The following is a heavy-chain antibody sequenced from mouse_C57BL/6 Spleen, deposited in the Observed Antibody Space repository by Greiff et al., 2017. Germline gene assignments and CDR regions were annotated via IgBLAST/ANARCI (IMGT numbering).Heavy chain of an antibody. J-gene: IGHJ2*01. Sequence: LVESGPELVKPGASVKISCKASGYAFSSSWMNWVKQRPGKGLEWIGRIYPGDGDTNYNGKFKGKATLTADKSSSTAYMQLSSLTSEDSAVYFCARERDGYYLDYWGQGTTLTVSS. V-gene: IGHV1-82*01. CDR2: IYPGDGDT. D-gene: IGHD2-3*01. CDR1: GYAFSSSW. CDR3: ARERDGYYLDY.